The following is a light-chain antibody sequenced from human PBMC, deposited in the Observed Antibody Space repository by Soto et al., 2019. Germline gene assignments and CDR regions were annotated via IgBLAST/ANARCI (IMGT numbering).Light chain of an antibody. CDR2: GAS. J-gene: IGKJ5*01. V-gene: IGKV3-20*01. CDR3: QQYGSSPIT. Sequence: EIVLTQSPGTLSLSPGERATLSCRASQSFSSTYLAWYQQKPGQAPRLLVYGASSRATGIPDRFSGFGSGTDFTLTISRLEPEDFAVYYCQQYGSSPITFGQVTRLEIK. CDR1: QSFSSTY.